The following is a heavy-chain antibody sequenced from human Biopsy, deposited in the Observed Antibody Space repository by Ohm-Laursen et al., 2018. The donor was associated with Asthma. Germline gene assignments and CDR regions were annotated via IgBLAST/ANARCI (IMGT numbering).Heavy chain of an antibody. CDR3: ARGDSSNWSHYYFDY. V-gene: IGHV3-53*01. CDR2: IYSGGTS. D-gene: IGHD3-22*01. Sequence: SLRLSCSASGFAVSGDYMFWVRQAPGKGLEWVSVIYSGGTSHTADSVRGRFTISRDYSKNTLYLQMHSLRAEDTAVYYRARGDSSNWSHYYFDYWGQGTLVTVSS. CDR1: GFAVSGDY. J-gene: IGHJ4*02.